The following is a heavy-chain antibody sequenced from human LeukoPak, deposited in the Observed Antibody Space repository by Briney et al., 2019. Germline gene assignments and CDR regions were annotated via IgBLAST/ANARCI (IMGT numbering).Heavy chain of an antibody. D-gene: IGHD5-12*01. CDR2: ISSDDNNK. J-gene: IGHJ4*02. V-gene: IGHV3-30*03. CDR1: GLTFSTHG. CDR3: ARRGATIVTSFDY. Sequence: GGSLRLFCAASGLTFSTHGMHWVRQAPGKGLEWVAVISSDDNNKKCADSVKGRFTISRDNSKNTLYLQMSSLRTEDTAVYYCARRGATIVTSFDYWGQGTLVAVSS.